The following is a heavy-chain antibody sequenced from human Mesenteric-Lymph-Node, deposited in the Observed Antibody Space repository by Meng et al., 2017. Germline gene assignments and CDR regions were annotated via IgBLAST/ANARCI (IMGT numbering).Heavy chain of an antibody. J-gene: IGHJ3*02. CDR1: GFTFSSYG. CDR3: TTGVADYVFHDAFDI. Sequence: GESLKISCAASGFTFSSYGMHWVRQAPGKGLEWVAVIWYDGSNKYYADSVKGRFTISRDNSKNTLYLQMNSLKTEDTAVYYCTTGVADYVFHDAFDIWGHGRMVTVSS. V-gene: IGHV3-33*01. D-gene: IGHD3-16*01. CDR2: IWYDGSNK.